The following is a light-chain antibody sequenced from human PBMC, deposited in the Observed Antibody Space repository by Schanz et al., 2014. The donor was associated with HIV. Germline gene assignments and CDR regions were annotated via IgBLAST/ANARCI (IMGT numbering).Light chain of an antibody. Sequence: QSVLTQPPSVSAAPGQRVTISCSGSAFNVGQNYVSWYQQLPGTAPKLLIYGNSNRPSGVPDRFSGSKSGTSASLTISGLQAEDEADYYCCSYAGRYTFYVFGTGTKVTVL. V-gene: IGLV1-40*01. CDR2: GNS. CDR3: CSYAGRYTFYV. J-gene: IGLJ1*01. CDR1: AFNVGQNY.